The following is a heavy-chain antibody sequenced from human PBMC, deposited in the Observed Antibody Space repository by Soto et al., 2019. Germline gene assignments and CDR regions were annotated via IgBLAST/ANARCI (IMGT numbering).Heavy chain of an antibody. CDR1: GFTFSSYW. CDR2: INSDGSST. V-gene: IGHV3-74*01. D-gene: IGHD6-13*01. CDR3: TRVYSSSYHYFDY. Sequence: PGGSLRLSCAASGFTFSSYWMHWVRQAPGKGLVWVSRINSDGSSTSYADSVKGRFTISRDNAKNTLYLQMNSLRAEDTAVYYCTRVYSSSYHYFDYWGQGTLVTVSS. J-gene: IGHJ4*02.